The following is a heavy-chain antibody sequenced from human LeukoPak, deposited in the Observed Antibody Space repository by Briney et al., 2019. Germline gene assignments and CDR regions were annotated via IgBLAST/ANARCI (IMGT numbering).Heavy chain of an antibody. CDR2: ISYDGSNK. Sequence: GRSLRLSCAASGFTFSSYGMHWVRLAPGKGLEWVAVISYDGSNKYYADSVKGRFTISRDNSKNTLYLQMNSLRAEDTAVYYCAKGLYCSGGSCYVYWGQGTLVTVSS. CDR3: AKGLYCSGGSCYVY. D-gene: IGHD2-15*01. CDR1: GFTFSSYG. J-gene: IGHJ4*02. V-gene: IGHV3-30*18.